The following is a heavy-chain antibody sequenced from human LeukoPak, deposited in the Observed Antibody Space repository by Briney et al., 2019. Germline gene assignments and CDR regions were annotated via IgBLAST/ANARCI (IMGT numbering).Heavy chain of an antibody. J-gene: IGHJ6*03. CDR2: IYSGGST. Sequence: GGSLRLSCAASGFTVSSNYMSWVRQVPGKGLEWVSVIYSGGSTYYADSVKGRFTISRDNSKNTLYLQMNSLRAEDTAVYYCAGDTANYYYYYMDVWGKGTTVTVSS. CDR1: GFTVSSNY. D-gene: IGHD5-18*01. CDR3: AGDTANYYYYYMDV. V-gene: IGHV3-53*01.